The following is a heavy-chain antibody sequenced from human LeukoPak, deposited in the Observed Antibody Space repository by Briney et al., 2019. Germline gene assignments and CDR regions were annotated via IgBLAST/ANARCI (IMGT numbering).Heavy chain of an antibody. J-gene: IGHJ6*02. Sequence: SVKVSCKASGGTFSSYAISWVRQAPGQGLEWMGGIIPIFGTANYAQKFQGRVTITADESTSTAYMELSSLRSEDTAVCYCASSIGVASDYGMDVWGQGTTVTVSS. CDR1: GGTFSSYA. D-gene: IGHD3-3*01. V-gene: IGHV1-69*13. CDR2: IIPIFGTA. CDR3: ASSIGVASDYGMDV.